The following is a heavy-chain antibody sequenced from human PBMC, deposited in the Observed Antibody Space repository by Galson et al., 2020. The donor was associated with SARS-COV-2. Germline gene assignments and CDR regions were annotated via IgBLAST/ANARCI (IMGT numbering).Heavy chain of an antibody. CDR1: GGSISSGGYS. J-gene: IGHJ5*02. Sequence: SETLSLTCAVSGGSISSGGYSWSWIRQPPGKGLEWIGYIYHSGSTYYNPSLKSRVTISVDRSKNQFSLKLSSVTAADTAVYYCARVGGFGDSVDWFDPWGQGTLVTVSS. D-gene: IGHD3-10*01. CDR2: IYHSGST. V-gene: IGHV4-30-2*01. CDR3: ARVGGFGDSVDWFDP.